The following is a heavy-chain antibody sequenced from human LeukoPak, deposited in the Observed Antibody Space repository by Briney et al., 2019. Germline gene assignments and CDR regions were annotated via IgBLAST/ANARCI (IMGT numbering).Heavy chain of an antibody. CDR3: AREIDLAAAGIYYVDY. J-gene: IGHJ4*02. V-gene: IGHV3-7*01. Sequence: GGSLRLSCAASGFTFSSYWMSWVRQAPGKGLEWVANIKQDGSEKYYVDSVKGRFTISRDNAKNSLYLQMNSLRAEDTAVYYCAREIDLAAAGIYYVDYWGQGTPVTVSS. CDR2: IKQDGSEK. CDR1: GFTFSSYW. D-gene: IGHD6-13*01.